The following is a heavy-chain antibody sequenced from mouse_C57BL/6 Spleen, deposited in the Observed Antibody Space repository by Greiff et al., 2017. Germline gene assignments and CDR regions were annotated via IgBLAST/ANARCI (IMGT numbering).Heavy chain of an antibody. Sequence: EVQLVESGGGLVKPGGSLKLSCAASGFTFSDYGMHWVRQAPEKGLEWVAYISSGSSTIYYADTVKGRFTISRDNAKNTLFLQMTSLRSEDTAMYYCAITTVVVFDDWGKGTTLTVSS. D-gene: IGHD1-1*01. J-gene: IGHJ2*01. V-gene: IGHV5-17*01. CDR1: GFTFSDYG. CDR3: AITTVVVFDD. CDR2: ISSGSSTI.